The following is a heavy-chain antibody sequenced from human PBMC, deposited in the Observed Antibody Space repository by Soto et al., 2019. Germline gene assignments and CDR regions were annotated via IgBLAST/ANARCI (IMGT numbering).Heavy chain of an antibody. CDR3: ARNLMSGYHLYYYYYGMDV. D-gene: IGHD3-3*01. CDR1: GGSISSSSYY. V-gene: IGHV4-39*01. J-gene: IGHJ6*02. CDR2: IYYSGST. Sequence: KTSETLSLTCTVSGGSISSSSYYWGWIRQPPGKGLEWIGSIYYSGSTYYNPSLKSRVTISVDTSKNQFSLKLSSVTAADTAVYYCARNLMSGYHLYYYYYGMDVWGQGTTVTVSS.